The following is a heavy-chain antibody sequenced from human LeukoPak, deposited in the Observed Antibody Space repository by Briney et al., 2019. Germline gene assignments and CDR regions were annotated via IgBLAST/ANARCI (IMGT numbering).Heavy chain of an antibody. Sequence: GSLRLSCAASGFTFSSYSMNWIRQPPGKGLEWIGSIYYSGSTYYNPSLKSRVTISVDTSKNQFSLKLSSVTAADTAVYYCAASTEPIDYWGQGTLVTVSS. CDR1: GFTFSSYS. J-gene: IGHJ4*02. V-gene: IGHV4-39*07. D-gene: IGHD1-14*01. CDR2: IYYSGST. CDR3: AASTEPIDY.